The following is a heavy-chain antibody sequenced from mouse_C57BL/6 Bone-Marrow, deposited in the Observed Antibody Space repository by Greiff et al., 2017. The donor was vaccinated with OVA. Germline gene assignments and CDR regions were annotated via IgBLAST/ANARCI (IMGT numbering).Heavy chain of an antibody. CDR1: GYTFTSYW. Sequence: QVQLQQPGAELVKPGASVKLSCKASGYTFTSYWMHWVKQRPGRGLEWIGRIDPNSGGTKYNEKFKSKATLTVDKPSSTAYKQLSSLTSEDSAVYYCARRTGTYSNYGDYCDDWGQGTTLTVSS. V-gene: IGHV1-72*01. CDR3: ARRTGTYSNYGDYCDD. J-gene: IGHJ2*01. CDR2: IDPNSGGT. D-gene: IGHD2-5*01.